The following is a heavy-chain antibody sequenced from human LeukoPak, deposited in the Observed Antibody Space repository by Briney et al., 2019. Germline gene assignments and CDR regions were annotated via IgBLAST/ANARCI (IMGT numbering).Heavy chain of an antibody. CDR2: INHSGST. CDR3: ARDRDIVVDRGWFDL. J-gene: IGHJ5*02. D-gene: IGHD2-15*01. Sequence: SETLSLTCAVYGGSFSTYYWSWIRQPPGKGLEWIGEINHSGSTNYNPSLKSRVTISVDTSKNQFSLRLSSVTAADTAVYYCARDRDIVVDRGWFDLWGQGTLVTVSS. V-gene: IGHV4-34*01. CDR1: GGSFSTYY.